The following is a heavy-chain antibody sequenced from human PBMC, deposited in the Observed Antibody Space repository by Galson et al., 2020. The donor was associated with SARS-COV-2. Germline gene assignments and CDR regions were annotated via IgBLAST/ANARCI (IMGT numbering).Heavy chain of an antibody. D-gene: IGHD1-26*01. CDR3: ARESTLAPTYGMDV. V-gene: IGHV4-59*01. J-gene: IGHJ6*02. Sequence: ETSAPLSLTCPVSGGSISRSYWSWIRQPPGKGLEWIGSLYYSGSTNYNPSLKSRVTISVDTSKNQFSLKLSSVTAADTAVYYCARESTLAPTYGMDVGGQGTPVTGSS. CDR2: LYYSGST. CDR1: GGSISRSY.